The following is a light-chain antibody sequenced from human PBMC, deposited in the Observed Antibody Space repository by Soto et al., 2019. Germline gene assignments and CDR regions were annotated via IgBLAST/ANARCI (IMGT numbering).Light chain of an antibody. CDR1: QSVGAN. V-gene: IGKV3D-15*01. CDR3: QQSDNWLRLT. Sequence: EIVMTQSPATLSVSPGERVTLSCRASQSVGANLAWYQQKPGQAPRLLIYGASSRAPDIPARFSASGSGTEFTLTISGRQSEDFAVYYCQQSDNWLRLTFGGGTKVEIK. J-gene: IGKJ4*01. CDR2: GAS.